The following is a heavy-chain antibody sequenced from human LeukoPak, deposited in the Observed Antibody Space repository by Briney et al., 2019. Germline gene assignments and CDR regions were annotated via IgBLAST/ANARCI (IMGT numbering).Heavy chain of an antibody. CDR3: ANRMVRGVMTDY. CDR2: IRYDGSNK. Sequence: GGSLRLSCAASGFTFSSYGMHWVRQAPGKGLEWVAFIRYDGSNKYYADSVKGRFTISRDNSKNTLYLQMDSLRAEDTAVYYCANRMVRGVMTDYWGQGTLVTVSS. J-gene: IGHJ4*02. V-gene: IGHV3-30*02. D-gene: IGHD3-10*01. CDR1: GFTFSSYG.